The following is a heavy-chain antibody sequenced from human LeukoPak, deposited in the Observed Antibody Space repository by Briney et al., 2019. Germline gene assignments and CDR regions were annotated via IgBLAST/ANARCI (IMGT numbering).Heavy chain of an antibody. Sequence: SQTLSLTCAISRDSVSSNSAAWNWIRQSPSIGLEWLGRTYYRSKWYNDYAVSVKSRITINPDTSENHFSLQLNSVTPEDTAVYYCARGYGYYFDYWGQGTLVTVSS. V-gene: IGHV6-1*01. CDR3: ARGYGYYFDY. J-gene: IGHJ4*02. CDR2: TYYRSKWYN. D-gene: IGHD5-18*01. CDR1: RDSVSSNSAA.